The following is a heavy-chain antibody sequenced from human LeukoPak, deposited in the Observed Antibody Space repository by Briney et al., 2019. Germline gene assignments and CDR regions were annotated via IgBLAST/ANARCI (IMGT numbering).Heavy chain of an antibody. D-gene: IGHD3-10*01. V-gene: IGHV4-4*02. J-gene: IGHJ4*02. CDR1: GGSIISSNW. CDR3: ARGTGALLWFGEFDY. CDR2: IYHSGST. Sequence: PSETLSLTCTVSGGSIISSNWWSWVRQPPGKGLEWIGGIYHSGSTYYNPSLKSRVTISADTSKSQFSLKLSSVIAADTAVYYCARGTGALLWFGEFDYWGQGTLVTVSS.